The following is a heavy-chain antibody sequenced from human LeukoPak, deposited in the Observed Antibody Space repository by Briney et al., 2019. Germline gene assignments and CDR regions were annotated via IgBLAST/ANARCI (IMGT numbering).Heavy chain of an antibody. D-gene: IGHD1-1*01. Sequence: GGSLRLSCAVSGFSVSGYWMTWVRQAPGKGLEWVANIKQDGSEKNYVDSVKGRFTISRDNAENSLFLQMNSLRVEDTAIYYCAKANWVSNADAVWWGQGTQVTVSS. V-gene: IGHV3-7*03. J-gene: IGHJ4*02. CDR1: GFSVSGYW. CDR3: AKANWVSNADAVW. CDR2: IKQDGSEK.